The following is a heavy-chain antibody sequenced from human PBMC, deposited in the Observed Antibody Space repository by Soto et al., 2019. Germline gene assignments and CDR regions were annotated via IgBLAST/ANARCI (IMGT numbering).Heavy chain of an antibody. CDR1: GGSISSSSYY. V-gene: IGHV4-39*01. J-gene: IGHJ5*02. CDR2: IYYSGST. CDR3: ARHRTAGSVKFPRYNWFDP. D-gene: IGHD6-19*01. Sequence: SETLSLTCTVSGGSISSSSYYWGWIRQPPGKGLEWIGSIYYSGSTYYNPSLKSRVTISVDTSKNQFSLKLSSVTAADTAVYYCARHRTAGSVKFPRYNWFDPWGQGTLVTVSS.